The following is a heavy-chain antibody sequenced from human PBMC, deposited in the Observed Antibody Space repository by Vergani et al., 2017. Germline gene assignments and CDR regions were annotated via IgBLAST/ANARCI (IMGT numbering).Heavy chain of an antibody. J-gene: IGHJ4*02. CDR1: GGSINSHNYY. CDR3: ARGSCLGGSCYKPPFDY. V-gene: IGHV4-61*02. CDR2: IHTSGST. D-gene: IGHD2-15*01. Sequence: QVQLQESGPGLVKPSQTLSLTCTVSGGSINSHNYYWSWIRQPAGKGLEWIGRIHTSGSTNYNPSLKSRVTMSEDTSKNQFSLNLTSVTAADTAVYFCARGSCLGGSCYKPPFDYLLQGVLVTV.